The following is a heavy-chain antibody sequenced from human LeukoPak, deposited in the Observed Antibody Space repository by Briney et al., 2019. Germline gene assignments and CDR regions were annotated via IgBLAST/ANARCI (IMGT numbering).Heavy chain of an antibody. CDR3: ARDRQNKHFWSGGDC. J-gene: IGHJ4*02. Sequence: MAWETLSLTCAVYGGSFSGYYGSWIRQPLGRGREWMGEIKHSGSTNYNPALKSRVTISVDTSKNQFSLKLSSVTAADTAVYYCARDRQNKHFWSGGDCWGQGTLVTVSS. V-gene: IGHV4-34*01. CDR1: GGSFSGYY. CDR2: IKHSGST. D-gene: IGHD3-3*02.